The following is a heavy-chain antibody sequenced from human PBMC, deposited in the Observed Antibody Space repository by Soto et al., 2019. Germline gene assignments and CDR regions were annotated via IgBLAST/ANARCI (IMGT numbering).Heavy chain of an antibody. D-gene: IGHD3-3*01. V-gene: IGHV1-8*01. CDR2: MNPNSGNT. CDR1: GYTFTNYA. CDR3: ARVLSWASYYDFWSGYYNYYYYGMDV. Sequence: ASVKVSCKASGYTFTNYAMHWVRQAPGQGLEWMGWMNPNSGNTGYAQKFQGRVTMTRNTSISTAYMELSSLRSEDTAVYYCARVLSWASYYDFWSGYYNYYYYGMDVWGQGTTVTVSS. J-gene: IGHJ6*02.